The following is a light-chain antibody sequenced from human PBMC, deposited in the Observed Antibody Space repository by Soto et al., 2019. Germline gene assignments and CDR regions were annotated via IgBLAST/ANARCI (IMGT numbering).Light chain of an antibody. V-gene: IGKV3-20*01. Sequence: EVLLTQYPGTLYLYPGDTATLSCRASQSLCNTCLAWYQQKPGQAPRLLIHGVSNRATGVPDKFSCRGSGTDFTLNIIRMEAEDFAVYYCQPYTKPPLTFGGGSKVEF. CDR1: QSLCNTC. CDR3: QPYTKPPLT. J-gene: IGKJ4*01. CDR2: GVS.